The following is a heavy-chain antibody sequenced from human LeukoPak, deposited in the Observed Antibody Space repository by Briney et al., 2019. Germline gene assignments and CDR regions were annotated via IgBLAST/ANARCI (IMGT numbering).Heavy chain of an antibody. CDR2: IIPIFGTA. Sequence: GASVKVSCKASGGTFSSYAISWVRQAPGQGLEWMGGIIPIFGTANYAQKFQGRVTITADESTSTAYMELSSLRPEDTAVYYCARSLGFGYYGSGSYSGWFDPWGQGTLVTVSS. J-gene: IGHJ5*02. CDR1: GGTFSSYA. V-gene: IGHV1-69*13. D-gene: IGHD3-10*01. CDR3: ARSLGFGYYGSGSYSGWFDP.